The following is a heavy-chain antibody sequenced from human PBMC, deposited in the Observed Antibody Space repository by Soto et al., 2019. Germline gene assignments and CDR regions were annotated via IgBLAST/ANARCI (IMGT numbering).Heavy chain of an antibody. CDR3: AREAYDSSFDY. V-gene: IGHV3-30-3*01. Sequence: GGSLRLSCATSGFTFSRYVMHWVRQAPGKGLEWVAVISYDGSNKYYANSVKGRFTISRDNSKNTLYLQMNSLRAEDTAVYYCAREAYDSSFDYWGQGTLVTVSS. CDR1: GFTFSRYV. D-gene: IGHD5-12*01. J-gene: IGHJ4*02. CDR2: ISYDGSNK.